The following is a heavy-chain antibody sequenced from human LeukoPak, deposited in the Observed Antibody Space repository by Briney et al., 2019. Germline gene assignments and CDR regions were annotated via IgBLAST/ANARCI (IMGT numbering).Heavy chain of an antibody. CDR3: ARGTGIYYIY. CDR1: GFTFNTYW. V-gene: IGHV3-7*01. Sequence: GGSLRLSCAASGFTFNTYWMSWVRQAPGKGLEWVANINPDGSEKSYVGSVKGRLTISRDNAKSSLFLHVNSLRAADTAVYYCARGTGIYYIYWGQGTLVTVSS. D-gene: IGHD1-26*01. CDR2: INPDGSEK. J-gene: IGHJ4*02.